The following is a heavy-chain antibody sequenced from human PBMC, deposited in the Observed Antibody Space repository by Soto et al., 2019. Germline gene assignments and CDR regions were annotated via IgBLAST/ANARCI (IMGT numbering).Heavy chain of an antibody. D-gene: IGHD6-25*01. V-gene: IGHV3-23*01. CDR3: AKCFVETGGSSGWPWSFHY. CDR2: ISGSGGTT. CDR1: GFTFSSYA. Sequence: EVQLLESGGGLVQPGRSLRLSCAASGFTFSSYAMSWVRQAPGKGLEWVSAISGSGGTTYYADSVKGRFTIARDKTKNTLFLQMNSLRAEDTAVYYCAKCFVETGGSSGWPWSFHYWGQGTLVTVSS. J-gene: IGHJ4*02.